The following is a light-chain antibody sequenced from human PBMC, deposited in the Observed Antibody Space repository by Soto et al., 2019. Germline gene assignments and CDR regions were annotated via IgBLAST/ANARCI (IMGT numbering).Light chain of an antibody. CDR1: QSISSN. V-gene: IGKV3-15*01. J-gene: IGKJ3*01. CDR2: GAS. Sequence: EIVMTQSPATLSVSPGERATLSCRARQSISSNLAGYQQKPGQAPRLLIYGASTRATGIPATFSGSGSGTEFTLTISSLQSEDFAVYYCQQYNNWPFTFGPGTKVDIK. CDR3: QQYNNWPFT.